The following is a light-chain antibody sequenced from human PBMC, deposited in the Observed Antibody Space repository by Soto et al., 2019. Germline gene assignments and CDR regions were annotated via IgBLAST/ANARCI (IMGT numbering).Light chain of an antibody. CDR1: QRVGSNY. CDR2: GAS. J-gene: IGKJ1*01. CDR3: QQYASTRWT. V-gene: IGKV3-20*01. Sequence: EIVLTQSPCTLSFSPWERSTLSFMASQRVGSNYLAWYQQKPGQPPRLLIHGASSRASGIPDRFSGSGSGTDFTLTISRLQPEDFAVYYCQQYASTRWTFGQGTKVDIK.